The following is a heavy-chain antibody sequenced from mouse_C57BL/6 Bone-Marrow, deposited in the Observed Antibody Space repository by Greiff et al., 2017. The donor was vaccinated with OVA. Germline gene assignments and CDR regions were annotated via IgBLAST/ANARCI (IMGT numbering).Heavy chain of an antibody. V-gene: IGHV5-6*01. CDR2: ISSGGSYT. J-gene: IGHJ3*01. Sequence: DVQLVESGGDLVKPGGSLKLSCAASGFTFSSYGMSWVRQTPDKRLEWVATISSGGSYTYYPDSVKGRFTISRDNAKNTLYLQMSRLKSEDTAMYYCARAYGRFAYWGQGTLVTVSA. CDR1: GFTFSSYG. CDR3: ARAYGRFAY. D-gene: IGHD6-5*01.